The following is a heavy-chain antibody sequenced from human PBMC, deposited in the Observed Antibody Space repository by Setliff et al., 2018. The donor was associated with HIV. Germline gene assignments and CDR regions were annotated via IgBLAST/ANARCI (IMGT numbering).Heavy chain of an antibody. CDR3: ARGRNRNYVVYGMDV. CDR1: GYTFINYG. Sequence: ASVKVSCKASGYTFINYGINWVRQAPGQGLEWVGWINPYNGNTKYGQKFQGTVTMTRDTSTSTVYLELRRLRSDDTAVYYCARGRNRNYVVYGMDVWGQGTTVTVSS. J-gene: IGHJ6*02. D-gene: IGHD1-7*01. CDR2: INPYNGNT. V-gene: IGHV1-18*01.